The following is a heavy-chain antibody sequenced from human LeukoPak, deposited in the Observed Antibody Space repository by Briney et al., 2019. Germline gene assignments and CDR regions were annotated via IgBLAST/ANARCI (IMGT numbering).Heavy chain of an antibody. CDR3: ARDISTYYYDSGGSY. D-gene: IGHD3-22*01. CDR2: ISAYNGNT. V-gene: IGHV1-18*01. J-gene: IGHJ4*02. CDR1: GYTFTSYG. Sequence: ASVKVSCKASGYTFTSYGISWVRQAPGQGPEWMGWISAYNGNTNYAQKLQGRVTMTTDTSTSTAYMELRSLRSDDTAVYYCARDISTYYYDSGGSYWGQGTLVTVSS.